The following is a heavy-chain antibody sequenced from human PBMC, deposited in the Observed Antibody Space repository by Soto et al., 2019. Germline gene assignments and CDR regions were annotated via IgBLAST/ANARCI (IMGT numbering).Heavy chain of an antibody. CDR1: GFTFDDYA. D-gene: IGHD3-10*01. CDR2: ISWNSGSI. V-gene: IGHV3-9*01. J-gene: IGHJ4*02. CDR3: AKDIFSGSGSIDY. Sequence: EVQLVESGGGLVQPGRSLRLSCAASGFTFDDYAMHWVRQAPGKGLEWVSGISWNSGSIGYADSVEGRFTISRDNAKNSLYLQMNSLRAEDTALYYCAKDIFSGSGSIDYWGQGTLVTVSS.